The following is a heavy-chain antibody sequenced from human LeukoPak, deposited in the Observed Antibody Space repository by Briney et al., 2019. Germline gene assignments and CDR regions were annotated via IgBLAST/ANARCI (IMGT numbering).Heavy chain of an antibody. D-gene: IGHD5-12*01. CDR1: GGSISSYY. Sequence: PSETLSLTCTVSGGSISSYYWSWIRQPPGKGLEWIGYIYYSGSTNYNPSLKSRVAISVDTSKNQFSLKLSSVTAADTAVYYCAGGRRRGYSGYDYFDYWGQGTLVTVSS. V-gene: IGHV4-59*01. J-gene: IGHJ4*02. CDR3: AGGRRRGYSGYDYFDY. CDR2: IYYSGST.